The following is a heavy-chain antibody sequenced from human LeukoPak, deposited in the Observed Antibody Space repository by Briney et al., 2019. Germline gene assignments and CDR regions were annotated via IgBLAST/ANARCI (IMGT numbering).Heavy chain of an antibody. V-gene: IGHV5-51*01. J-gene: IGHJ6*02. CDR2: IYPGDSDT. CDR1: GYSFTSYW. Sequence: GESLKISCKGSGYSFTSYWIGWVRQMTGKGLEWMGIIYPGDSDTRYSPSFQGQVTISVDKSISTAYLQWSSLKASDTAMYYCARHDKSPAQSTYYGMDVWGQGTTVTVSS. CDR3: ARHDKSPAQSTYYGMDV.